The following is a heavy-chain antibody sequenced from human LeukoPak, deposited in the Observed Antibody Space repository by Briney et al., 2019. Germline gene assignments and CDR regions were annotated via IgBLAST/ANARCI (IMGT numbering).Heavy chain of an antibody. V-gene: IGHV3-23*01. CDR2: ISGSGGST. CDR1: GFTFSSYA. J-gene: IGHJ4*02. CDR3: ANSLGRSYGYGNFDY. D-gene: IGHD5-18*01. Sequence: GGSLRLSCAASGFTFSSYAMSWVRQAPGKGLEWVSAISGSGGSTYYADSVKGRFTISRDNSKNTLYLQMNSLRAEDTAVYYCANSLGRSYGYGNFDYWGQGTLVTVSS.